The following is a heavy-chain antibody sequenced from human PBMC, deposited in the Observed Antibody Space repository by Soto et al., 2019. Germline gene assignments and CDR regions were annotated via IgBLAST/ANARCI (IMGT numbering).Heavy chain of an antibody. CDR2: IFYTGTT. J-gene: IGHJ4*02. D-gene: IGHD2-21*01. CDR1: GGSVSYNSYY. V-gene: IGHV4-39*01. CDR3: ARLVVVAPVANV. Sequence: SETLSLTCSVSGGSVSYNSYYWGWIRQPPGKGLEWVGGIFYTGTTYYNPSLKDRLSISVDTSKNSFSLNLTSVTAADTAVYLCARLVVVAPVANVWGQGALVTVPQ.